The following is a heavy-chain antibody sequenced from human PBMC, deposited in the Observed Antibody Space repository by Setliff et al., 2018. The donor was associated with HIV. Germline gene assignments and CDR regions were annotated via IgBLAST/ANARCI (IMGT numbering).Heavy chain of an antibody. V-gene: IGHV1-69*13. D-gene: IGHD5-12*01. J-gene: IGHJ5*02. CDR3: ARDQATGYEKVWFSWIDP. CDR1: GGTFSLYA. CDR2: IIPIFNTA. Sequence: GASVKVSCKASGGTFSLYAINWVRQAPGQGLEWMGGIIPIFNTANYARKFQGRVTITADGSTSTAYMELSSLRFEDTATYYCARDQATGYEKVWFSWIDPWGQGTLVTVS.